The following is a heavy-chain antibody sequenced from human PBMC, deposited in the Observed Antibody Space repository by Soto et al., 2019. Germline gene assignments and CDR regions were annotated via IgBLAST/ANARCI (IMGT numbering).Heavy chain of an antibody. D-gene: IGHD3-10*01. Sequence: QVQLQESGPGLVKSSETLSLTCTVSGGSIGLYYWNWIRQPAGKGLEWIGRIYTTGDTKYNPSLRSRVTMSVDTSKNQFSRKLTSVTAADTAVYYCARDRDYGSGSTLGWDYWGQGTLVSVSS. CDR1: GGSIGLYY. J-gene: IGHJ4*02. CDR3: ARDRDYGSGSTLGWDY. CDR2: IYTTGDT. V-gene: IGHV4-4*07.